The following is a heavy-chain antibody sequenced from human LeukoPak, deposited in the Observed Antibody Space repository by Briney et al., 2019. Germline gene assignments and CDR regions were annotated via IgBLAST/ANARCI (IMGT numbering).Heavy chain of an antibody. CDR2: INHSGST. Sequence: SETLSLTCTVSGYSISSGYYWAWMRQPPGKGLEWIGSINHSGSTYYNPSLKSRVTVSVDTSKNQVSLRLSSVTAADTAVYYCARVCSSGRCLDYSGQGTLVTVSS. J-gene: IGHJ4*02. CDR1: GYSISSGYY. V-gene: IGHV4-38-2*02. CDR3: ARVCSSGRCLDY. D-gene: IGHD2-15*01.